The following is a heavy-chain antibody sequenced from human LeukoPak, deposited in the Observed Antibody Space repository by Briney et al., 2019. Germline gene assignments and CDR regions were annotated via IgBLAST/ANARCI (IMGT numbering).Heavy chain of an antibody. CDR1: GYSISSGYY. CDR2: IHHSGST. V-gene: IGHV4-38-2*01. CDR3: ARHVDTMIVVVITQCDY. Sequence: SETLSLTCAVSGYSISSGYYWGWIRQPPGKGLEWIGSIHHSGSTYYNPSLNSRVTISVDTSKNQFSLKLSSVTAADTAVYYCARHVDTMIVVVITQCDYWGEGTLVTVSS. J-gene: IGHJ4*02. D-gene: IGHD3-22*01.